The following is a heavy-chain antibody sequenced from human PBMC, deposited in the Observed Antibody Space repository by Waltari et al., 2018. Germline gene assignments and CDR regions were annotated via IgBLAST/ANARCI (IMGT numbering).Heavy chain of an antibody. CDR2: TNEDGGEK. J-gene: IGHJ3*02. CDR1: GFSSDW. CDR3: SKRLEI. Sequence: EVQLVESGGGLVQPGGSLRLSCEASGFSSDWMDWVRQAPGKGLQWVANTNEDGGEKYYLGSVKGRFTISRDNAKKLGYLEMNSLRAEDTAIYYCSKRLEIWGRGTMVAVSS. V-gene: IGHV3-7*01.